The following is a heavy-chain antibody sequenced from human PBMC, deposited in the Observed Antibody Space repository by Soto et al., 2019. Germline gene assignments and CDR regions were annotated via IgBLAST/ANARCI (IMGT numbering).Heavy chain of an antibody. D-gene: IGHD3-3*01. CDR2: INRGNGNT. Sequence: GASVKVSCKASGNVFTTYAMHWVRQAPGQRLEWMGWINRGNGNTKYSQKFQGRVTITRDTSASTAYMELSSLRSEDTAVYYCAGASGSGYSPTGYYGMDVWGQGTTVTVSS. V-gene: IGHV1-3*01. CDR3: AGASGSGYSPTGYYGMDV. CDR1: GNVFTTYA. J-gene: IGHJ6*02.